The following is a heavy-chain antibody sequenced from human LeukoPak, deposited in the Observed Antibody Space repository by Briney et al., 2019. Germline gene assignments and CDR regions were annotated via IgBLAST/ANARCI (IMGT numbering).Heavy chain of an antibody. V-gene: IGHV3-23*01. J-gene: IGHJ4*02. CDR2: ISGSDGST. CDR3: AKVGVESSEGD. Sequence: PGGSLRLSCAASGFTFTSYAMNFVRQAPGKGLEWVSGISGSDGSTHYADSVKGRFTISRDISKNTLYLQMNSLRAEDTAVYYCAKVGVESSEGDWGQGTLVTVSS. CDR1: GFTFTSYA. D-gene: IGHD3-22*01.